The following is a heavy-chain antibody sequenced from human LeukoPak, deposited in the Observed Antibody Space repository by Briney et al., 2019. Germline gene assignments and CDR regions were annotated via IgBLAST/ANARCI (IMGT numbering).Heavy chain of an antibody. CDR2: MAPREYGA. Sequence: ASVKVSCKTSGYSFSNYHVHWVRQAPGQGLELVGIMAPREYGATYAQKFQGRVTMTRDTSTSTLYMDLSSLRPEDTAVYYCAREVRTGIGATDYWGQGTLVSVSS. CDR1: GYSFSNYH. V-gene: IGHV1-46*01. CDR3: AREVRTGIGATDY. D-gene: IGHD1-26*01. J-gene: IGHJ4*02.